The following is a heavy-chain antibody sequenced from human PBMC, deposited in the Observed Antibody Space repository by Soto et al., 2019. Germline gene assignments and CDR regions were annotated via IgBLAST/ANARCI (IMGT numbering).Heavy chain of an antibody. J-gene: IGHJ4*02. V-gene: IGHV3-53*01. CDR3: ASRGLKVDTAMVTDY. Sequence: EVQLVESGGGLIQPGGSLRLSCAASGFTVSSNYMSWVRQAPGKGLEWVSVIYSGGSTYYADSVKGRFTISRDNSKNTLYVQMNSLRAEDTAVYYCASRGLKVDTAMVTDYWGQGTMVTVSS. D-gene: IGHD5-18*01. CDR1: GFTVSSNY. CDR2: IYSGGST.